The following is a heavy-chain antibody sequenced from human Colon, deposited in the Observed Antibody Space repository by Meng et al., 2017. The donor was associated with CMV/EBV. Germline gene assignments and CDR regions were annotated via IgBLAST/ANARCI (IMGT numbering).Heavy chain of an antibody. V-gene: IGHV7-4-1*02. J-gene: IGHJ4*02. Sequence: SCKPSGSPFSRSNINWVRQAPGQWLEWMRYINPKTGDPAYVQGFRGRFVFSLDTSVSTAYLQISSLQAEDTAVYYCATGSVAADGEGYWGQGTLVTVSS. CDR3: ATGSVAADGEGY. CDR2: INPKTGDP. CDR1: GSPFSRSN. D-gene: IGHD6-13*01.